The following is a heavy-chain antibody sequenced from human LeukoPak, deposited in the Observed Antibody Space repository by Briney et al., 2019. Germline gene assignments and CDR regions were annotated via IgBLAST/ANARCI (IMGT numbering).Heavy chain of an antibody. J-gene: IGHJ4*02. CDR2: ISGSGGST. CDR1: GFTFSSYA. CDR3: AKDLPDYGDYVEGY. D-gene: IGHD4-17*01. Sequence: GGSLRLSCAASGFTFSSYAMSWVRQAPGKGLEWVSAISGSGGSTYYADSVKGRFTISRDNSKDTWSLQMNSLRAEDTAVYYCAKDLPDYGDYVEGYWGQGTRVSVSS. V-gene: IGHV3-23*01.